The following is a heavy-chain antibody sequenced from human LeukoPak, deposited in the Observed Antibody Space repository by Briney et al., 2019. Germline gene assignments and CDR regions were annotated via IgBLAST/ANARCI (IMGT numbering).Heavy chain of an antibody. Sequence: GASVKVSCKASGYTFTGYYIHWVRQAPGQGLEWMGWINPNSGGTNYAQKFQGRVTMTRDTSISTAYMELSRLRSDDTAVYYCAPAGSIAVTHQFYFDNWGQGTLVTVSS. J-gene: IGHJ4*02. D-gene: IGHD6-19*01. V-gene: IGHV1-2*02. CDR3: APAGSIAVTHQFYFDN. CDR1: GYTFTGYY. CDR2: INPNSGGT.